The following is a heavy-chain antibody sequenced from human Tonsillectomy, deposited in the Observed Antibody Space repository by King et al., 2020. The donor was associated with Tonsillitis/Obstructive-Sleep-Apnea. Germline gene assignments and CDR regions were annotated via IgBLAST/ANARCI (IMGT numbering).Heavy chain of an antibody. CDR3: ARGSSYDFLTAYYKELDY. V-gene: IGHV4-34*01. Sequence: VQLQQWGAGLLKPSETLSLTCAVYDGSFIGDYWSWIRQPPGKGLEWIGEINHSGSTNYNPSLESRVTISVDTSKNQFSLKLNSVTAADTAVYYCARGSSYDFLTAYYKELDYWGQGTLVTVSS. CDR2: INHSGST. D-gene: IGHD3-9*01. CDR1: DGSFIGDY. J-gene: IGHJ4*02.